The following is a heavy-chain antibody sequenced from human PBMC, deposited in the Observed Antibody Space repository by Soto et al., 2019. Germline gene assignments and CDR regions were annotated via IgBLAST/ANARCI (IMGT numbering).Heavy chain of an antibody. CDR2: INARSGGT. D-gene: IGHD6-6*01. V-gene: IGHV1-2*02. Sequence: ASVKVSCKASGFSFTGYYIHWLRQAPGQGLEWMGWINARSGGTEYAQKFQGRVTLTRDTSIATAYLTLTSLTSDDTALYYCAKDLTRQLAYWLDPWGQGTQVTVSS. CDR3: AKDLTRQLAYWLDP. J-gene: IGHJ5*02. CDR1: GFSFTGYY.